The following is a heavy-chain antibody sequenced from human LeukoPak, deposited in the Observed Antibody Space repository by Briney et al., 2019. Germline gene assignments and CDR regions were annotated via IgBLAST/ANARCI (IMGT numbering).Heavy chain of an antibody. CDR3: ARGKRFLEWDDAFDI. D-gene: IGHD3-3*01. CDR2: IIPLFGTA. CDR1: GGTFRSYA. Sequence: GASVKVSCKASGGTFRSYAISWVRQAPGQGLEWMGGIIPLFGTANYAQKFQGRVTITADESTSTAYMELSSLRSEDTAVYYCARGKRFLEWDDAFDIWGQGTMVTVSS. J-gene: IGHJ3*02. V-gene: IGHV1-69*13.